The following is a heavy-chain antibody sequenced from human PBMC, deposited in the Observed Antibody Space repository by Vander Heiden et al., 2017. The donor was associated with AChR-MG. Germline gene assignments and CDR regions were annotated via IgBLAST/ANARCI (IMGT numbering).Heavy chain of an antibody. J-gene: IGHJ4*02. V-gene: IGHV3-66*01. Sequence: EVQLVESGGGLVQPGGSLRLSCVASGFTVSSSYLSWVRQAPGKGLEWVSVIHSDGATHYADSVKGRFTISRDTSKNTLNLQMTSLRAEDTAVYYCARGEWGGVVVNGWYYFDYWGQGTLVTVSS. CDR3: ARGEWGGVVVNGWYYFDY. CDR1: GFTVSSSY. CDR2: IHSDGAT. D-gene: IGHD2-21*01.